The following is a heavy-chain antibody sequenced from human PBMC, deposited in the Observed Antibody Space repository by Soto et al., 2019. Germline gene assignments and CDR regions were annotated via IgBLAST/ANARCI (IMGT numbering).Heavy chain of an antibody. CDR3: ARGHLGITTTGTWYDFDY. CDR2: IYYSGRT. Sequence: PSETLSLTCTVSGDSISSYYWTWIRQPPGKGLEYIGYIYYSGRTYYNPSLKSRVTISVDTSKYQFSLKLSSVTAADTAVYYCARGHLGITTTGTWYDFDYWGQGTLVTVSS. J-gene: IGHJ4*02. D-gene: IGHD2-15*01. CDR1: GDSISSYY. V-gene: IGHV4-59*01.